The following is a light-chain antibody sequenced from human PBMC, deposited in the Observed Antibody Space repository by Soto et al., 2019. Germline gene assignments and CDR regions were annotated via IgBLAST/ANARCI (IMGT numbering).Light chain of an antibody. Sequence: QSVLTQPASVSGSPGQSSTISCTGTSSDVGGYNYVSWYQQHPGEVPKLIIFNVNNRPSGVSNRFSGSKSGNTASLTISGLQAEDEADYYCSSFTSSTTYVFGTGTKVAVL. CDR3: SSFTSSTTYV. J-gene: IGLJ1*01. CDR2: NVN. CDR1: SSDVGGYNY. V-gene: IGLV2-14*01.